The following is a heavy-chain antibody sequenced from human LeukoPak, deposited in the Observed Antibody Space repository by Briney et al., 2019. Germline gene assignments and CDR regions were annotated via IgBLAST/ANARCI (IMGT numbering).Heavy chain of an antibody. CDR1: GFTFDDYA. D-gene: IGHD5-12*01. CDR3: VTNGGGDSGYGNFDY. J-gene: IGHJ4*02. CDR2: IYWNSDSI. V-gene: IGHV3-9*01. Sequence: QPGGSLRLSCAVSGFTFDDYAMHWVRPVPGKGLEWVSGIYWNSDSIGYAVSGRFTISRDNAKNSLYLQMNSLRVEDTALYYCVTNGGGDSGYGNFDYWGQGTLVTVSS.